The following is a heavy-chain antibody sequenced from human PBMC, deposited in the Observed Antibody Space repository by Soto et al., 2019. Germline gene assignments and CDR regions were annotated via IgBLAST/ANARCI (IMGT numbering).Heavy chain of an antibody. V-gene: IGHV3-23*01. CDR1: GFTFSTYA. D-gene: IGHD2-2*01. Sequence: GGSLRLSCAASGFTFSTYAMNWVRQPPGKGLEWVSSISGSGAYTYYADSVQGRFTISRDNSKDTLNLQMNSLRAEDTAVYYCTRDRHPYSTKYYFDYWGQGTLVTVSS. CDR3: TRDRHPYSTKYYFDY. J-gene: IGHJ4*02. CDR2: ISGSGAYT.